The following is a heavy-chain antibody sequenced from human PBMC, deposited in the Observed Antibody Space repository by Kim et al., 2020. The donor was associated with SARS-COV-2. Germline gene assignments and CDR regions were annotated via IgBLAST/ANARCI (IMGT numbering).Heavy chain of an antibody. CDR1: GFTFSNYD. Sequence: GGSLRLSCAASGFTFSNYDMHWVSQAPGKGLEWVAFISYDGSNKYYADSVKGRFTISRDNSKNTLYLQMNSLRAEDTAVYYRAREGGFSYGRVFDYWVQG. V-gene: IGHV3-33*05. CDR2: ISYDGSNK. CDR3: AREGGFSYGRVFDY. J-gene: IGHJ4*02. D-gene: IGHD5-18*01.